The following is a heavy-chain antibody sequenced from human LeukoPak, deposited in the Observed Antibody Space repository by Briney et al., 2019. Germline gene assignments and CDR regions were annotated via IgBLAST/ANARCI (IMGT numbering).Heavy chain of an antibody. V-gene: IGHV4-59*12. CDR2: IYYSGST. D-gene: IGHD3-22*01. J-gene: IGHJ4*02. Sequence: SETLSLTCTVSGGSISGYYWSWIRQPPGKGLEWIGYIYYSGSTNYNPSLKSRVTISVDTSKNQFSLKLSSVTAADTAVYYCARTAEFTGYYYDSSGWLGFDYWGQGTLVTVSS. CDR3: ARTAEFTGYYYDSSGWLGFDY. CDR1: GGSISGYY.